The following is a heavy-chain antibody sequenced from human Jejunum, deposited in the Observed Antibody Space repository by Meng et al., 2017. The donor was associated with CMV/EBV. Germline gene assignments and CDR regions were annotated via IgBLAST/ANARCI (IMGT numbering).Heavy chain of an antibody. Sequence: FTFSNYGMHWFRQAPGKGLEWVAFIRFDGSYKYYADSVKGRFTISRDNSKNTLYLQMNSLRAEDTAVYYCAKGGSGSYPTYGMDVWGQGTTVTVSS. J-gene: IGHJ6*02. CDR2: IRFDGSYK. CDR1: FTFSNYG. D-gene: IGHD1-26*01. CDR3: AKGGSGSYPTYGMDV. V-gene: IGHV3-30*02.